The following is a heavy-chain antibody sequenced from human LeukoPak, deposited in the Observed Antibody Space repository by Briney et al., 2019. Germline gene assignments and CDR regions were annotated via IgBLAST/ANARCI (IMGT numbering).Heavy chain of an antibody. Sequence: GGSLRLSCAASGFTFSSYVMHWVRQAPGKGLEWVAVIPYDGSDKYYADSVKGRFTISRDNSKNTLYLQMNSLRAEDTAVYYCARDGFSSGYPYDAFDIWGQGTMVTVSS. D-gene: IGHD3-22*01. V-gene: IGHV3-30*14. J-gene: IGHJ3*02. CDR1: GFTFSSYV. CDR2: IPYDGSDK. CDR3: ARDGFSSGYPYDAFDI.